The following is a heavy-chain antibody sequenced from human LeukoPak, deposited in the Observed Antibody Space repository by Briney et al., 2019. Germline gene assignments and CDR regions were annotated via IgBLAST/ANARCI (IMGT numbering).Heavy chain of an antibody. J-gene: IGHJ4*02. Sequence: GGSLRLACAASGFTFSSYGMHWVRQAPGKGLEWVASIRYDGSNKYYADSVKGRFTISRDNSKNTLYLQMNSLRAEDTAVYYCAKDRSLPHPPYYDFWSGYYTFDYWGQGTLVTVSS. CDR2: IRYDGSNK. D-gene: IGHD3-3*01. CDR3: AKDRSLPHPPYYDFWSGYYTFDY. CDR1: GFTFSSYG. V-gene: IGHV3-30*02.